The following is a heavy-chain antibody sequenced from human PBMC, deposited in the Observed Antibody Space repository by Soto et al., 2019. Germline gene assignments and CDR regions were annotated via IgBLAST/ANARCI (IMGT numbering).Heavy chain of an antibody. CDR1: GYTFTSYG. D-gene: IGHD2-15*01. V-gene: IGHV1-18*01. CDR2: ISAYNGNT. Sequence: ASVKVSCKASGYTFTSYGISWVRQAPGQGLEWMGWISAYNGNTNYAQKLQGRVTMTTDTSTSTAYMELRSLRSDDTAVYYCARVYCSGGSCYSVGRLHNWFDPWGQGTLVTVSS. J-gene: IGHJ5*02. CDR3: ARVYCSGGSCYSVGRLHNWFDP.